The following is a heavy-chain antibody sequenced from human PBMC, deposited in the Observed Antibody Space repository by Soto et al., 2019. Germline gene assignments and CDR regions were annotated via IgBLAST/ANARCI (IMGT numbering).Heavy chain of an antibody. Sequence: SETLSLTCAVYGGSFSGYYWSWIRQPPGKGLEWIGEINHSGSTNYNPSLKSRVTISVDTSKNQFSLKLSSVTAADTAVYYCARAHGDYFRLYYFDYWGQGTLVTVSS. V-gene: IGHV4-34*01. J-gene: IGHJ4*02. D-gene: IGHD4-17*01. CDR3: ARAHGDYFRLYYFDY. CDR1: GGSFSGYY. CDR2: INHSGST.